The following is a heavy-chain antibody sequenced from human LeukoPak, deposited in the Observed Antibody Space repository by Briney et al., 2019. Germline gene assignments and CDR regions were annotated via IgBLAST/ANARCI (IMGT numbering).Heavy chain of an antibody. CDR1: GFTFSSYS. CDR3: ARDLGSDRTTVTYYFDY. D-gene: IGHD4-17*01. Sequence: KPGGSLRLSCAVSGFTFSSYSMNWVRQAPGKGLEWVSSISSSSSYIYYADSVKGRFTISRDNAKNSLYLQMNSLRAEDTAVYYCARDLGSDRTTVTYYFDYWGQGTLVTVSS. V-gene: IGHV3-21*01. J-gene: IGHJ4*02. CDR2: ISSSSSYI.